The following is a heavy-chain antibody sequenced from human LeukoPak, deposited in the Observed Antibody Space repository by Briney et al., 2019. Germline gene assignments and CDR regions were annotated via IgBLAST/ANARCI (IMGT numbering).Heavy chain of an antibody. J-gene: IGHJ4*02. CDR3: AKARPFDWLTSSPPESGY. Sequence: PGGSLRLSCAASGFAFSSYEMSWVRQAPGKGLEWVSAISGSGGSTYYADSVKGRFTISRDNSKNTLYLQMNSLRAEDTAVYYCAKARPFDWLTSSPPESGYWGQGTLVTVSS. CDR2: ISGSGGST. CDR1: GFAFSSYE. D-gene: IGHD3-9*01. V-gene: IGHV3-23*01.